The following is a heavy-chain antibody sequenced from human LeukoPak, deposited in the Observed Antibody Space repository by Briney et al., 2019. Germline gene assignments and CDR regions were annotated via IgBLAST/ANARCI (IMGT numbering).Heavy chain of an antibody. J-gene: IGHJ4*01. Sequence: ASVKVSCKASGYTFTSYAMHWVRQAPGQRLEWMGWINAGNGNTKYSQKFQGRVTMTRNTSISTAYMELSSLSSEDTAVYYCARVVVIIKTPSLYYFDYWGHGTLVTVSS. V-gene: IGHV1-3*01. CDR1: GYTFTSYA. CDR2: INAGNGNT. CDR3: ARVVVIIKTPSLYYFDY. D-gene: IGHD3-22*01.